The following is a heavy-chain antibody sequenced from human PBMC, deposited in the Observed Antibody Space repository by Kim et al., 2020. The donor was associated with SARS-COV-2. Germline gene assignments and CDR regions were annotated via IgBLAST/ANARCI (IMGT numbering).Heavy chain of an antibody. Sequence: ASVKVSCKASGYTFTSYAMNWVRQAPGQGLEWMGWINTNTGNPTYAQGFTGRFVFSLDTSVSTAYLQISSLKAEDTAVYYCARDDRDQYSSSWYPRIMDVWGQGTTVTVSS. V-gene: IGHV7-4-1*02. D-gene: IGHD6-13*01. CDR1: GYTFTSYA. CDR3: ARDDRDQYSSSWYPRIMDV. J-gene: IGHJ6*02. CDR2: INTNTGNP.